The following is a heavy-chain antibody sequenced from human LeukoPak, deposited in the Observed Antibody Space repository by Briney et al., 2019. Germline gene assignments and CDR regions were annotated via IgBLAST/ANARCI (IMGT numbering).Heavy chain of an antibody. CDR3: ARSRWWLRLLDY. Sequence: ASVKVSCKASGYTFTSYDINWVRQATGQGLEWMGWMNPNSGNTGYAQKFQGRVTMTRNTSISTACMELSSLRSEDTAVYYCARSRWWLRLLDYWGQGTLVTVSS. V-gene: IGHV1-8*01. J-gene: IGHJ4*02. D-gene: IGHD5-12*01. CDR1: GYTFTSYD. CDR2: MNPNSGNT.